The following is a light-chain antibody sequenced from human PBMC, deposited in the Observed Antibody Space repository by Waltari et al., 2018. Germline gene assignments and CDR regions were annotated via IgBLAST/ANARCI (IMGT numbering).Light chain of an antibody. V-gene: IGKV1-5*03. CDR1: QSISTW. J-gene: IGKJ3*01. Sequence: DIQMTQSPSTLSASVGDRVTITCRASQSISTWLAWYQPKPGKAPNLLIYKASSLESGVPSRFSGSGSGTEFTLTISSLQPDDFATFYCQQYNTYVTFGPGTKVDIK. CDR2: KAS. CDR3: QQYNTYVT.